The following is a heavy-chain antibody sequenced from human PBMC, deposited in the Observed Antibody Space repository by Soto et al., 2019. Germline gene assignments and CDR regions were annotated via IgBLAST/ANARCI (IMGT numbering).Heavy chain of an antibody. CDR3: AKEFDSSGYYYYFQH. CDR2: ISGSGGST. V-gene: IGHV3-23*01. J-gene: IGHJ1*01. Sequence: GGSLRLSRAASGFTFSSYAMSWVRQAPGKGLEWVSAISGSGGSTYYADSVKGRFTISRDNSKNTLYLQMNSLRAEDTAVYYCAKEFDSSGYYYYFQHWGQGTLVTVSS. CDR1: GFTFSSYA. D-gene: IGHD3-22*01.